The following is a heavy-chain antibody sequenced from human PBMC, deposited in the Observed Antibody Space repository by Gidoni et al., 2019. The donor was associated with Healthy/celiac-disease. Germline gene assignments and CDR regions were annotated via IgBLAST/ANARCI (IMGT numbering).Heavy chain of an antibody. CDR3: ASQVFGYSSSWRDY. CDR1: ELTFISYS. CDR2: ISSSSSYI. J-gene: IGHJ4*02. D-gene: IGHD6-13*01. V-gene: IGHV3-21*01. Sequence: EVQLVESGGGLVKPGGYLRISCAGSELTFISYSMNWVRQAPGKGLEWVSSISSSSSYIYYADSVKGRFTIYRDNAKNSLSLQMNSLRAEDTAVYYCASQVFGYSSSWRDYWGQGTLVTVSS.